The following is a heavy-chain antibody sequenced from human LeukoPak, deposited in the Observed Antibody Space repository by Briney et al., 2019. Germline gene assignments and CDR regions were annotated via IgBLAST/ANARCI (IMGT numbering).Heavy chain of an antibody. V-gene: IGHV4-34*01. Sequence: TSETLSLTCAVYGGSFSGYYWSWIRQPPGKGLGWIGEINHSGSTNYNPSLKSRVTISVDTSKNQFSLKLSSVTAADTAVYYCARGPGYSGYDLDYWGQGTLVTVSS. CDR3: ARGPGYSGYDLDY. D-gene: IGHD5-12*01. CDR1: GGSFSGYY. CDR2: INHSGST. J-gene: IGHJ4*02.